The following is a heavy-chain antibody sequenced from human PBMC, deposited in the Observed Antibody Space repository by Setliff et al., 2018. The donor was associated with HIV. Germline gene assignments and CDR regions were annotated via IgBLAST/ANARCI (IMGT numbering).Heavy chain of an antibody. CDR1: GVSINRTDHY. CDR3: ARVPVPGANWFDP. CDR2: VSQSVST. V-gene: IGHV4-39*01. Sequence: TLSLTCSVSGVSINRTDHYWGWIRQSPGKSLEWIGSVSQSVSTYYNPSLKSRITISVDRSKNLFSLKLISVTAADQGVYYCARVPVPGANWFDPWG. J-gene: IGHJ5*02.